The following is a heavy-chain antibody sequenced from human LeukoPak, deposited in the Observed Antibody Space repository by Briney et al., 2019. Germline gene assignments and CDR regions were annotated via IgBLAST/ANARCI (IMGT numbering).Heavy chain of an antibody. Sequence: GESLKISCAASGFTFSSYWMSWVRQAPGKGLEWVANIKQDGSEKYYVDSVKGRFTISRDNAKNSLYLQMNSLRAEDTAVYYCARDSGQYYYGSSGYYDSDYWGQGTLVTVSS. CDR3: ARDSGQYYYGSSGYYDSDY. CDR1: GFTFSSYW. V-gene: IGHV3-7*01. D-gene: IGHD3-22*01. J-gene: IGHJ4*02. CDR2: IKQDGSEK.